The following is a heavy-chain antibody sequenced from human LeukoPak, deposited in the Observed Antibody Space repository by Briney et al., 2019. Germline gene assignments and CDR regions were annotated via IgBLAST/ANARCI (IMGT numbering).Heavy chain of an antibody. D-gene: IGHD3-22*01. CDR3: ARGSKYYYDSSGHLYHY. J-gene: IGHJ4*02. CDR2: IYYSGRT. V-gene: IGHV4-39*07. CDR1: GGSISSSSHY. Sequence: SETLSLTCTVSGGSISSSSHYWGWIRQPPGKGLNWIGSIYYSGRTYYNPSLKSRVTISVDTSKNQFSLKLSSVTAADTAVYYCARGSKYYYDSSGHLYHYWGQGTLVTVSS.